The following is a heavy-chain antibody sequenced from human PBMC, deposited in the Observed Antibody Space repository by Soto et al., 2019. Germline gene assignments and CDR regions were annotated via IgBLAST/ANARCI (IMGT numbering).Heavy chain of an antibody. CDR3: ARGRAIPYCGGDCPQYYFDY. J-gene: IGHJ4*02. CDR1: GRTFSSYA. V-gene: IGHV1-69*13. D-gene: IGHD2-21*02. CDR2: IIPIFGTA. Sequence: VKVSCKASGRTFSSYAISWVRQAPGQGLEWMGGIIPIFGTANYAQKFQGRVTITADKSTSTAYMELSSLRSEDTAVYYCARGRAIPYCGGDCPQYYFDYWGQGTLVTVSS.